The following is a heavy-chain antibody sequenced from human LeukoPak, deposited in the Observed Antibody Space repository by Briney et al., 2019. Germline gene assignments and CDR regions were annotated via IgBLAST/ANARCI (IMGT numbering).Heavy chain of an antibody. J-gene: IGHJ5*02. CDR1: GGSISSYY. CDR3: ARGAEENWFDP. CDR2: IYYCGST. V-gene: IGHV4-59*12. Sequence: SETLSLTCTVSGGSISSYYWSWIRQPPGKGLECIGYIYYCGSTNYNPSLKSRVTISVDTSKNQFSLKLSSVTAADTAVYYCARGAEENWFDPWGQGTLVTVSS.